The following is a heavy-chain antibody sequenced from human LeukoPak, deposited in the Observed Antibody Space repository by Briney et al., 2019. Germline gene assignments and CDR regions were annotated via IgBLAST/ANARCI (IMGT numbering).Heavy chain of an antibody. CDR1: GYTLTELS. CDR2: INPNSGGT. V-gene: IGHV1-2*02. D-gene: IGHD6-19*01. Sequence: ASVKVSCKVSGYTLTELSMHWVRQAPGQGLEWMGWINPNSGGTNYAQKFQGRVTMTRDTSISTAYMELSRLRSDDTAVYYCARVASSGLPFFDYWGQGTLVTVSS. CDR3: ARVASSGLPFFDY. J-gene: IGHJ4*02.